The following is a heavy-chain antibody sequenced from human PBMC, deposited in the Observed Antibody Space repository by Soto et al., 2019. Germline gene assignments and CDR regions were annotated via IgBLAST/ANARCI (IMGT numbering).Heavy chain of an antibody. Sequence: SGESLKISCKGSGYRFTSYWISWVRQMPGKGLEWMGRIDPSDSYTNYSPSFQGHVSISADRSISTAYLQWSSLKASDTAMYYCARHGNAAAAVPDYWGQGTLVTVSS. J-gene: IGHJ4*02. CDR2: IDPSDSYT. D-gene: IGHD6-13*01. CDR3: ARHGNAAAAVPDY. CDR1: GYRFTSYW. V-gene: IGHV5-10-1*01.